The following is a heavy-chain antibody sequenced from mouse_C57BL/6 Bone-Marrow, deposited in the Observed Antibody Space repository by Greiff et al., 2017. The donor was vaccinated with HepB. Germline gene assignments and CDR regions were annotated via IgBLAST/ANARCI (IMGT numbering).Heavy chain of an antibody. Sequence: EVKLMESGGGLVQPGGSLKLSCAASGFTFSASYMYWVRQTPEKRLEWVAYISNGGGSTYYPDTVKGRFTISRDNAKNTLYLQMSRLKSEDTAMYYCARDNCGGSYDWYFDVWGTGTTVTVSS. CDR1: GFTFSASY. CDR3: ARDNCGGSYDWYFDV. D-gene: IGHD1-1*02. CDR2: ISNGGGST. J-gene: IGHJ1*03. V-gene: IGHV5-12*01.